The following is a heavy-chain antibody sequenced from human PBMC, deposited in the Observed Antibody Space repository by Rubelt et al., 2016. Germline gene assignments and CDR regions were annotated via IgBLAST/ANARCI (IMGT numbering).Heavy chain of an antibody. D-gene: IGHD6-6*01. CDR2: IYYSGST. CDR3: ARVDIAARLVFDY. CDR1: GGSISSGGYY. Sequence: QVQLQESGPGLVKPSQTLSLTCTVSGGSISSGGYYWSWIRQHPGKGLEWIGYIYYSGSTYYNPPLKVRVTISVDTSKNQFSRKLSSVTAADTAVYYCARVDIAARLVFDYWGQGTLVTVSS. J-gene: IGHJ4*02. V-gene: IGHV4-31*03.